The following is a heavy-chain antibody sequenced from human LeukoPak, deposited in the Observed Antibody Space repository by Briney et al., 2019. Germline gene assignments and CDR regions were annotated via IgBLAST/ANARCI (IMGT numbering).Heavy chain of an antibody. CDR2: ISSSGSTI. CDR1: GFTFDDYA. J-gene: IGHJ3*02. V-gene: IGHV3-48*03. Sequence: PGGSLRLSCAASGFTFDDYAMHWVRQAPGKGLEWVSYISSSGSTIYYADSVKGRFTISRDNAKNSLYLQMNSLRAEDTAVYYCARRRDYYDSSGYYPPGGAFDIWGQGTMVTVSS. CDR3: ARRRDYYDSSGYYPPGGAFDI. D-gene: IGHD3-22*01.